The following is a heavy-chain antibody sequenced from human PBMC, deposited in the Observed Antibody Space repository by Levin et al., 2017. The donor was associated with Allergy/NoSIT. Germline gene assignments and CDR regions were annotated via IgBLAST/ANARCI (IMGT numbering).Heavy chain of an antibody. CDR3: ARDWETYCNGDCYFDY. D-gene: IGHD2-21*02. J-gene: IGHJ4*02. CDR1: GFTFNTYN. CDR2: ISPRSTSI. Sequence: GESLKISCAASGFTFNTYNMNWVRQAPGKGLEWVSSISPRSTSIYEAESVKGRFTISRDNAKNSVYLQMNSLRVEDTAVYHCARDWETYCNGDCYFDYWGQGTLVTVSS. V-gene: IGHV3-21*01.